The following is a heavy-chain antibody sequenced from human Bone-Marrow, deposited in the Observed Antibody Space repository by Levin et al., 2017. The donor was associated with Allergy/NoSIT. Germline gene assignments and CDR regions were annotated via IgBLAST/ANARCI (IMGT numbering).Heavy chain of an antibody. CDR3: ARPWAPNPGETSALLFDF. D-gene: IGHD7-27*01. J-gene: IGHJ4*02. V-gene: IGHV4-39*01. CDR1: DDSITSNIHY. CDR2: VYYTGTT. Sequence: SETLSLTCSVSDDSITSNIHYWAWIRQPPGKGLEWIGSVYYTGTTYYNASLKRRLTISVDTSKNEFSLTVTSVTAADTALYFCARPWAPNPGETSALLFDFWGQGTLATVSS.